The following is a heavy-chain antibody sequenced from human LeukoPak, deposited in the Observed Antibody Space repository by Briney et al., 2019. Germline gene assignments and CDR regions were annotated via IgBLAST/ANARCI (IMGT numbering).Heavy chain of an antibody. Sequence: SETLSLTCTVSGGSISSYYWSWIRQPPGKGLEWIGYIYYSGSTNYNPSLKSRVTISVDTSKNQFSLKLSSVTAADTAVYYCARGPHVVVTAIHAFDIWGQGTMVTVSS. V-gene: IGHV4-59*01. D-gene: IGHD2-21*02. CDR3: ARGPHVVVTAIHAFDI. CDR2: IYYSGST. J-gene: IGHJ3*02. CDR1: GGSISSYY.